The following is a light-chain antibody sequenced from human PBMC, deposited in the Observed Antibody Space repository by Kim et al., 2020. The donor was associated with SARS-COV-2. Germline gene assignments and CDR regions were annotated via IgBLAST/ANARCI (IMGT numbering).Light chain of an antibody. V-gene: IGLV3-1*01. CDR3: QAWDTSSTAGV. CDR1: NLEYKY. J-gene: IGLJ1*01. Sequence: SYELTQPPSVSVSPGQTASITCSGDNLEYKYACWYQQRPGQSPVLVIYQDTKRPSGIPERFSGSNSGSTATLTISGTQAMDEADYYCQAWDTSSTAGVFG. CDR2: QDT.